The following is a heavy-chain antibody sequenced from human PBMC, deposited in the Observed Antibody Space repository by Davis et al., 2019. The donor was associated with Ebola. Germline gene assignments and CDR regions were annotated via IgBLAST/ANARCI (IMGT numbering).Heavy chain of an antibody. J-gene: IGHJ4*02. CDR3: ARAVFHEVLDF. D-gene: IGHD3-3*01. V-gene: IGHV3-30*04. CDR2: VSHSEREK. CDR1: GFTFSDHA. Sequence: GESLKISCAASGFTFSDHAMHWIRQAPGKGLEWVAVVSHSEREKFYADSVKGRFTISRDNSENTLYLQMNSLTADDTVVYYCARAVFHEVLDFWGQGTPVTVSS.